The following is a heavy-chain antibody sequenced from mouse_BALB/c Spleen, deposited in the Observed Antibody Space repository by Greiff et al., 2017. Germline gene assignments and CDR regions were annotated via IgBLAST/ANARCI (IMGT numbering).Heavy chain of an antibody. CDR1: GYAFSSSW. V-gene: IGHV1-82*01. Sequence: QVQLQQSGPELVKPGASVKISCKASGYAFSSSWMNWVKQRPGQGLEWIGRIYPGDGDTNYNGKFKGKATLTADKSSSTAYMQLSSLTSVDSAVYFCARRGVYYGNSYAMDYWGQGTSVTVSS. CDR3: ARRGVYYGNSYAMDY. CDR2: IYPGDGDT. J-gene: IGHJ4*01. D-gene: IGHD2-1*01.